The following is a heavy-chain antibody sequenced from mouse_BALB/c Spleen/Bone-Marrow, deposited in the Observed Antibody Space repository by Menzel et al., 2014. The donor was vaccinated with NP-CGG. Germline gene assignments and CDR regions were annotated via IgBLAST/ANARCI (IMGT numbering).Heavy chain of an antibody. Sequence: VQLQESGAELAKPGASVKMSCKASGYTFTRYWMHWVKQRPGRGLEWIGYINPSTGDTEYNQKFKDRATLTADMSSSTAYMQLSSLTSEDSAVYYCARGNYEAMDSWGQGTSVTVSS. D-gene: IGHD2-1*01. J-gene: IGHJ4*01. CDR3: ARGNYEAMDS. CDR1: GYTFTRYW. V-gene: IGHV1-7*01. CDR2: INPSTGDT.